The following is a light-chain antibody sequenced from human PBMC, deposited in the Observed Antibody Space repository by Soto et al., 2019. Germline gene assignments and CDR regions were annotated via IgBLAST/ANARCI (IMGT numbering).Light chain of an antibody. Sequence: EIVLTQAPGTLSLSPGEAATLSCRASQTITNDYLAWYQQRPGQAPRLLIYGASTRATGIPARFSGSGSGTEFTLTISSLQSEDFAVYYCRQYNNWPPWTFGQGTKVDI. CDR3: RQYNNWPPWT. CDR1: QTITND. CDR2: GAS. J-gene: IGKJ1*01. V-gene: IGKV3-15*01.